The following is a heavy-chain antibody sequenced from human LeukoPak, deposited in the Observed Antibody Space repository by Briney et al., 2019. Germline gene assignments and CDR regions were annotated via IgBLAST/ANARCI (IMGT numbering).Heavy chain of an antibody. Sequence: PSETLSLTCTVSGGSISSSSYYWGWIRQPPGKGLEWIGSIYYSGSTYYNPSLKSRVTISVDTSKNQFSLKLSSVTAADTAVYYCARLGCSGVSCSRFVIYYYYYMDVWGKGTTVTMSS. V-gene: IGHV4-39*01. CDR1: GGSISSSSYY. CDR2: IYYSGST. CDR3: ARLGCSGVSCSRFVIYYYYYMDV. D-gene: IGHD2-15*01. J-gene: IGHJ6*03.